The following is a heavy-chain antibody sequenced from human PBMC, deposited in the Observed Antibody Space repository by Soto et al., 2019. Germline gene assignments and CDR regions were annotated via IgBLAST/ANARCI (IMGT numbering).Heavy chain of an antibody. Sequence: QITLKESGPTVVKPTQTLTLTCTFSGFSLRSSGMGVGWIRQPPGKALEWLAIIYWDDDKRHSPSLKSRLNTTLASLKXQVVLKMTNIDPVDPATYFCAHSSRWLQLRDAFDIWGQGTMVTVSS. CDR1: GFSLRSSGMG. CDR2: IYWDDDK. CDR3: AHSSRWLQLRDAFDI. V-gene: IGHV2-5*02. D-gene: IGHD1-1*01. J-gene: IGHJ3*02.